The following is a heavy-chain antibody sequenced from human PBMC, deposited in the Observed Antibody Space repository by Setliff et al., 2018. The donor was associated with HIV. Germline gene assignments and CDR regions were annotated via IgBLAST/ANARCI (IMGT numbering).Heavy chain of an antibody. J-gene: IGHJ4*02. Sequence: PSETLSLTCIVSGGSISSSSYYWGWIRQPPGKGLEWIGSIDYTGKTHCNPSLKSRVTISADTSKSQFSLNLSSVTAADTAVYYCARKNRGAPAPFDYWGQGTLVTVSS. CDR2: IDYTGKT. V-gene: IGHV4-39*01. CDR1: GGSISSSSYY. D-gene: IGHD6-25*01. CDR3: ARKNRGAPAPFDY.